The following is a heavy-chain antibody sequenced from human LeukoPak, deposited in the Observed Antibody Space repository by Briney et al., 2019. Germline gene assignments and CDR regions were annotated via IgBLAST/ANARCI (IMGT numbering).Heavy chain of an antibody. V-gene: IGHV4-61*02. CDR2: IYTSGST. CDR1: GGSISSGGYY. Sequence: SETLSLTCTVSGGSISSGGYYWSWIRQPAGKGLEWIGRIYTSGSTNYNPSLKSRVTMSVDTSKNQFSLKLSSVTAADTAVYYCARDSIVVVPAAPTGHYYMDVWGKGTTVTVSS. J-gene: IGHJ6*03. CDR3: ARDSIVVVPAAPTGHYYMDV. D-gene: IGHD2-2*01.